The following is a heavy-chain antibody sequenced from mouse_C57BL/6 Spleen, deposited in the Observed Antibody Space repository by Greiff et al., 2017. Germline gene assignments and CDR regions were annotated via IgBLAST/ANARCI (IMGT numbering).Heavy chain of an antibody. CDR3: ERGSTTVVADYFDY. CDR1: GYTFTSSG. J-gene: IGHJ2*01. V-gene: IGHV1-81*01. Sequence: VMLVESVAELARPGASVKLSCTASGYTFTSSGISWVKQRPGQGLEWIGEIYPRSGNTYYNEKFKGKATLTADKSSSTAYMELRSLTSEDSAVYFCERGSTTVVADYFDYWGQGTTLTVSA. D-gene: IGHD1-1*01. CDR2: IYPRSGNT.